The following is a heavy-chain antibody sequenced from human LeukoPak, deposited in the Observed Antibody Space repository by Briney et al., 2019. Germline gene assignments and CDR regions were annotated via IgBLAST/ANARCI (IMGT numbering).Heavy chain of an antibody. J-gene: IGHJ3*02. CDR3: AKYYDFWSGYYDI. CDR2: IYISGIT. Sequence: SETLSLTCTVSGGSISSYYWSWIRQPAGKGLEWIGRIYISGITNYNPSLKRRVTMSIDTSKNQFSLQLGSVTAADTAVYYCAKYYDFWSGYYDIWGQGTMVTVSS. CDR1: GGSISSYY. D-gene: IGHD3-3*01. V-gene: IGHV4-4*07.